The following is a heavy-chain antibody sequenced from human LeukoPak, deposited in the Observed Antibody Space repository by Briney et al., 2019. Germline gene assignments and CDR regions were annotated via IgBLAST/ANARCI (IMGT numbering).Heavy chain of an antibody. CDR1: GGSISSGSYY. V-gene: IGHV4-61*02. D-gene: IGHD3-16*01. CDR3: ARDPQWGGYFDY. J-gene: IGHJ4*02. Sequence: PSQTLSLTCTVSGGSISSGSYYWSWIRQPAGKGLEWIGRIYTSGSTNYNPSLKSRVTVSVDTSENQFSLKLSSVTAADTAVYYCARDPQWGGYFDYWGQGTLVTVSS. CDR2: IYTSGST.